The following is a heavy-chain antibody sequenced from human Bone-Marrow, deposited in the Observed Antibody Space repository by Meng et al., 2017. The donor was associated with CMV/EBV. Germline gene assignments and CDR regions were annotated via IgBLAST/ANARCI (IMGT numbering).Heavy chain of an antibody. J-gene: IGHJ4*02. Sequence: QVQLQQWGAGLLKPSETLSPTCAGYGGSFSGYYWSWIRQPPGKGLEWIGEINHSGSTNYNPSLKSRVTISVDTSKNQFSLKLSSVTAADTAVYYCARGHYYDSSGYYWFDYWGQGTLVTVSS. D-gene: IGHD3-22*01. V-gene: IGHV4-34*01. CDR2: INHSGST. CDR3: ARGHYYDSSGYYWFDY. CDR1: GGSFSGYY.